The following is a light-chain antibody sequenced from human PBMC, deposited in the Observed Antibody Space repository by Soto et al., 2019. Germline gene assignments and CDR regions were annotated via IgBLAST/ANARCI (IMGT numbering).Light chain of an antibody. Sequence: QSALTQPASVSGSPGQSITIACTGTSSDVGGYNYVSWYQQYPGKAPRLVISDVSNRPSGVSNRFSGSKSGNSASLTISGPQAEDEADYYCSSYTSSSTSVFGTGTKVTVL. CDR3: SSYTSSSTSV. CDR1: SSDVGGYNY. V-gene: IGLV2-14*01. J-gene: IGLJ1*01. CDR2: DVS.